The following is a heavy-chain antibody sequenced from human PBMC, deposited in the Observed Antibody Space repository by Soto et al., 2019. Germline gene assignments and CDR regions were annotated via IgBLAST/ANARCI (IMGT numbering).Heavy chain of an antibody. CDR1: QFTFSDYW. J-gene: IGHJ6*02. Sequence: LRLSCIASQFTFSDYWMHWVLKAPGKGLVLVSRIKFDGSFTSHADSVKGRFTISRDNARNTLHLQMDSLRAEDTGVYYFARGLRNYYGVDVWGQGTTVTVSS. CDR2: IKFDGSFT. CDR3: ARGLRNYYGVDV. D-gene: IGHD4-17*01. V-gene: IGHV3-74*01.